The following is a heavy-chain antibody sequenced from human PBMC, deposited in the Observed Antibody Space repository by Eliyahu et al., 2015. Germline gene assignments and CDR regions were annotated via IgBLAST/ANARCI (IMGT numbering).Heavy chain of an antibody. Sequence: QLQLQESGPGLVKPSETLSLTCTVSGGSIXRSGYYWAWIRQPPVKGLEWIGSMSYSGRTYYNPSLKSRVTISVDMSKNQFSLKLSSVTAADTAVYYCARLTTITGFVFDIWGQGTMVLVAS. CDR3: ARLTTITGFVFDI. CDR2: MSYSGRT. D-gene: IGHD5-24*01. J-gene: IGHJ3*02. V-gene: IGHV4-39*01. CDR1: GGSIXRSGYY.